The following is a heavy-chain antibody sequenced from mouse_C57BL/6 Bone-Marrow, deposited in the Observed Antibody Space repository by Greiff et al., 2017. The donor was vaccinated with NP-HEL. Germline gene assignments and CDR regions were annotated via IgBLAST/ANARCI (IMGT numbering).Heavy chain of an antibody. J-gene: IGHJ4*01. Sequence: EVKLMESGGGLVQPGGSLSLYCAASGFTFTDYYMSWVRQPPGKALEWLVFIRNKANGYTTEYSASVKGRFTISRDNSQSILYLQMNALRAEDSATYYCARSIYYDYADGPFYAMDYWGQGTSVTVSS. V-gene: IGHV7-3*01. CDR2: IRNKANGYTT. CDR3: ARSIYYDYADGPFYAMDY. D-gene: IGHD2-4*01. CDR1: GFTFTDYY.